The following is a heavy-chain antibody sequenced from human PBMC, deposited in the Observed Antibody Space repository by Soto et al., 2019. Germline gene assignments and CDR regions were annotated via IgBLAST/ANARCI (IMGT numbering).Heavy chain of an antibody. J-gene: IGHJ6*02. CDR1: GFTFSSYA. Sequence: PGGSLRLSCAASGFTFSSYAMRWVRQAPGKGLEWVSAISGSGGSTYYADSVKGRFTISRDNSKNTLYLQMNSLRAEDTAVYYCASRYCSSTSCYPYYYGMDVWGQGTTVTVSS. D-gene: IGHD2-2*01. V-gene: IGHV3-23*01. CDR3: ASRYCSSTSCYPYYYGMDV. CDR2: ISGSGGST.